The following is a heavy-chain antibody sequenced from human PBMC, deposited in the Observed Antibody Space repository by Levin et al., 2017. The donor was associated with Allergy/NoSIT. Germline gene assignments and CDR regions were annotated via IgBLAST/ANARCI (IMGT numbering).Heavy chain of an antibody. D-gene: IGHD3-22*01. CDR3: ARSRGTSGYWPLDS. Sequence: QTLSLPCTFSGFSLATFGMRVNWVRQPPGRALEWLARIDWDDDKFYVTSLKTRLTISKDTSKNQVVLTMTNMDPVDTATYYCARSRGTSGYWPLDSWGQGTLVTVSS. CDR2: IDWDDDK. J-gene: IGHJ4*02. V-gene: IGHV2-70*04. CDR1: GFSLATFGMR.